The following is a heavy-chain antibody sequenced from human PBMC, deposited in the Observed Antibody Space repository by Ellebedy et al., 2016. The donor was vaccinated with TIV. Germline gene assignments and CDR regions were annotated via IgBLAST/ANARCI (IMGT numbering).Heavy chain of an antibody. CDR2: INPFDGST. CDR3: ARGGRYSGSYNFDH. D-gene: IGHD1-26*01. CDR1: GYTSISNY. Sequence: AASVKVSCKASGYTSISNYMHWVRQAPGQGLEWMGMINPFDGSTAYAQEFQGRINMTRDTSTSTFYMELGSLRSEDTAVYYCARGGRYSGSYNFDHWGQGSLVTVSS. V-gene: IGHV1-46*01. J-gene: IGHJ4*02.